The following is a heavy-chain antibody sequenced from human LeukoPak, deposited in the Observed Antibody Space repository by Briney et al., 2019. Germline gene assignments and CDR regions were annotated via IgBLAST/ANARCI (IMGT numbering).Heavy chain of an antibody. CDR3: AVVTAPAYDAFDI. J-gene: IGHJ3*02. CDR1: GGTFSSYA. Sequence: ASVKVSCKASGGTFSSYAISWVRQAPGQGLEWMGRIIPILGIANYAQKFQGRVTITADKSTSTAYMELSSLRSEDTAVYYCAVVTAPAYDAFDIWGQGTMVTVSS. V-gene: IGHV1-69*04. D-gene: IGHD2-21*02. CDR2: IIPILGIA.